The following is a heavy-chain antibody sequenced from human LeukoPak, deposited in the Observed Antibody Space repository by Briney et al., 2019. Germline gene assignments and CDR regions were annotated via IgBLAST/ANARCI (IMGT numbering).Heavy chain of an antibody. Sequence: SETLSLTCTVSGGSISSYYWSWIRQPPGKGLEWIGYIYYSGSTNYNPSLKSRVTISVDTSKNQFSLKLSSVTAADTAVYYCARYKSSIAARPYYFDYWGQGTLVTVSS. V-gene: IGHV4-59*01. CDR1: GGSISSYY. J-gene: IGHJ4*02. CDR3: ARYKSSIAARPYYFDY. CDR2: IYYSGST. D-gene: IGHD6-6*01.